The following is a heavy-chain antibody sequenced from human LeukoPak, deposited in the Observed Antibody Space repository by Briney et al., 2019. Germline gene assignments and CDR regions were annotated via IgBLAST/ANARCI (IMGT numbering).Heavy chain of an antibody. CDR3: AREEIFRCSGGSCYFDY. CDR2: MNPNSGNT. J-gene: IGHJ4*02. V-gene: IGHV1-8*01. Sequence: ASVKVSCKASGYTFTSYDINWVRQATGQGLEWMGWMNPNSGNTGYAQKFQGRVTMTRSTSISTAYMELSSLRSEDTAVYYCAREEIFRCSGGSCYFDYWGQGTLVTVSS. CDR1: GYTFTSYD. D-gene: IGHD2-15*01.